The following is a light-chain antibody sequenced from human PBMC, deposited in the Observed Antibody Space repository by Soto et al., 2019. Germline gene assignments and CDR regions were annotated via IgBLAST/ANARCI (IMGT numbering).Light chain of an antibody. CDR1: QSVSSSY. Sequence: EIVLTQSPGTLSLSPWERATLSCRASQSVSSSYLAWYQQKPGQAPRLLIYGASSRATGIPDRFSGSGSGTDFTLTISRLEPEDFAVYYCQHYGSSPSYTFGQGTKLEIK. CDR3: QHYGSSPSYT. CDR2: GAS. V-gene: IGKV3-20*01. J-gene: IGKJ2*01.